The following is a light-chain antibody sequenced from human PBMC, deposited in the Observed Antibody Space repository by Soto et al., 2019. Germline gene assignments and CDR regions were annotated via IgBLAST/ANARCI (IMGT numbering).Light chain of an antibody. CDR1: QSVSSN. CDR2: GAS. J-gene: IGKJ1*01. CDR3: QQYNNWPRT. V-gene: IGKV3-15*01. Sequence: EIVVTQSPATLSVSPGERATLSCRASQSVSSNFAWYQQKPGQAPRLLIYGASTRATGISARFSGSGSGTEFTLTISSLRSEDFAVYYCQQYNNWPRTFGQGTKVDIK.